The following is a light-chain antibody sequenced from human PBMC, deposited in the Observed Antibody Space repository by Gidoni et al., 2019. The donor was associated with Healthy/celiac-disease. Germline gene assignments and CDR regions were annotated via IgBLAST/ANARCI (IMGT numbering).Light chain of an antibody. J-gene: IGKJ5*01. Sequence: DILLTLSPGTLSLSPGDRATLSCRASQSVSSCYLAWYQQKPGQAPRLLIYGASSRATGIPDRFSGSGSGTDFTLTISRLEPEDFAVYYCQRYGSSITFXQXTRLEIK. V-gene: IGKV3-20*01. CDR3: QRYGSSIT. CDR2: GAS. CDR1: QSVSSCY.